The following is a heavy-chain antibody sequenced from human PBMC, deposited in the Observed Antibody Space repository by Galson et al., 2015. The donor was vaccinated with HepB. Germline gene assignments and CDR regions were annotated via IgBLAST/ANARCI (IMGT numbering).Heavy chain of an antibody. D-gene: IGHD3-16*01. CDR1: GFSLSTSGVG. CDR2: IYWDDDK. V-gene: IGHV2-5*02. J-gene: IGHJ4*02. CDR3: AHTLGEVLVSATPLYFDY. Sequence: PALVKPTQTLTLTCTFSGFSLSTSGVGVGWIRQPPGKALEWLALIYWDDDKRYSPSLKSRLTITKDTSKNQVVLTMTNMDPVDTATYYCAHTLGEVLVSATPLYFDYWGQGTLVTVSS.